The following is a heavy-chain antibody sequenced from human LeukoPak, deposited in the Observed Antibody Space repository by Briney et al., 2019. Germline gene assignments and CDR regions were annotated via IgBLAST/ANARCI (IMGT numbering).Heavy chain of an antibody. CDR2: INPNSGGT. Sequence: ASVKVSCKASGYTFTGYYMHWVRQAPGQGLEWMGRINPNSGGTNYAQKFQGRVTMTRDTSISTAYMKLSRLRSDDTAVYYCARGPVTYYYMDVWGKGTTVTVSS. CDR1: GYTFTGYY. CDR3: ARGPVTYYYMDV. V-gene: IGHV1-2*06. D-gene: IGHD3/OR15-3a*01. J-gene: IGHJ6*03.